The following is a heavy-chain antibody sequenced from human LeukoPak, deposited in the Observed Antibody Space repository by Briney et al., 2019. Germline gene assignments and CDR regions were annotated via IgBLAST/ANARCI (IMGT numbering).Heavy chain of an antibody. CDR2: INPNSGGT. Sequence: ASVKVSCKASGYTSTGYYMHWVRQAPGQGLEWMGWINPNSGGTNYAQKFQGRVTMTRNTSISTAYMELSSLRSEDTAVYYCAINRPYYYYYMDVWGKGTTVTISS. CDR1: GYTSTGYY. CDR3: AINRPYYYYYMDV. D-gene: IGHD1-14*01. V-gene: IGHV1-2*02. J-gene: IGHJ6*03.